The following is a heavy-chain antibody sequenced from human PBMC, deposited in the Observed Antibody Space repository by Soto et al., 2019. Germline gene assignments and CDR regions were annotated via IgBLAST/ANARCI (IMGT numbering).Heavy chain of an antibody. CDR2: ISSDGKNE. V-gene: IGHV3-30*18. CDR1: KFTFSSYG. D-gene: IGHD3-10*01. Sequence: VGSLRLSCAASKFTFSSYGMHWVRQAPGKGLEWVAVISSDGKNEYYADSVKGRFTISRDNARDTLYLQLRSLRADDTAVYYCVKDKGTSGLSYYFDYWGQGALVTVSS. J-gene: IGHJ4*02. CDR3: VKDKGTSGLSYYFDY.